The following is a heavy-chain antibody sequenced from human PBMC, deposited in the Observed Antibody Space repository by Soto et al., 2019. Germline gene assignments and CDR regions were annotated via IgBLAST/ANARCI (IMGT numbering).Heavy chain of an antibody. D-gene: IGHD2-21*01. V-gene: IGHV1-18*04. CDR1: GYTFPGYY. Sequence: GASVKVCCKESGYTFPGYYIHWVRQAPGQGLEWMGWISAYNGNTNYAQKLQGRVTMTTDTSTSTAYMELRSLRSDDTAVYYCARDGGDDYYYYYMDVWGKGTTVTVSS. J-gene: IGHJ6*03. CDR2: ISAYNGNT. CDR3: ARDGGDDYYYYYMDV.